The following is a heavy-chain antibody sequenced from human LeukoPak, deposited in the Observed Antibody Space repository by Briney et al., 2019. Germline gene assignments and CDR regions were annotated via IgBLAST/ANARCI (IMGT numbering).Heavy chain of an antibody. D-gene: IGHD4-17*01. Sequence: PSGTLSLTCAVSGGSISSSNWWSWVRQPPGKGLEWIGYIYYTGSTTYNPSLKSRVTISVDTSKNQFSLKLRSVTAADTAVYYCARDYGDIPPDWYYDLWGRGTLVTVSS. V-gene: IGHV4-4*02. CDR3: ARDYGDIPPDWYYDL. CDR2: IYYTGST. J-gene: IGHJ2*01. CDR1: GGSISSSNW.